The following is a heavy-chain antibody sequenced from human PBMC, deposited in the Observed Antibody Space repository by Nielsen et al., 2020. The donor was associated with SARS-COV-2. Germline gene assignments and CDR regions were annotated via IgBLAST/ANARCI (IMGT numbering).Heavy chain of an antibody. V-gene: IGHV3-30-3*01. CDR3: ARIGSGGSYDFWSGYLYYYYYYMDV. CDR1: GFTFSSYA. Sequence: GESLKISCAASGFTFSSYAMHWVRQAPGKGLEWVAVISYDGSNKYYADSVKGRFTISRDNSKNTLCLQMNSLRAEDTAVYYCARIGSGGSYDFWSGYLYYYYYYMDVWGKGTTVTVSS. D-gene: IGHD3-3*01. J-gene: IGHJ6*03. CDR2: ISYDGSNK.